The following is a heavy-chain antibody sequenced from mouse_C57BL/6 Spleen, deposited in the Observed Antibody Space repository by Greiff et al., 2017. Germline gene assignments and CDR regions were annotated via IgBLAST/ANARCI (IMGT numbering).Heavy chain of an antibody. J-gene: IGHJ3*01. D-gene: IGHD1-1*01. V-gene: IGHV1-61*01. Sequence: QVHVKQPGAELVRPGSSVKLSCKASGYTFTSYWMDWVKQRPGQGLEWIGNIYPSDSETHYNQKFKDKATLTVDKSSSTAYMQLSSLTSEDSAVYDCATGYYGSSGGWFAYWGQGTLVTVSA. CDR2: IYPSDSET. CDR1: GYTFTSYW. CDR3: ATGYYGSSGGWFAY.